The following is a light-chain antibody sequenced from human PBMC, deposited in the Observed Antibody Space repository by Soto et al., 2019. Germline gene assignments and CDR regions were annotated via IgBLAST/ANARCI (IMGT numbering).Light chain of an antibody. J-gene: IGLJ1*01. CDR1: SSDVGGYNY. Sequence: QSALTQPPSASGSPGQSVAISCTGTSSDVGGYNYISWYQQHPGKAPKLLLSEVSNRPSGVSDRFSGSKSGNTASLTISGLQAEDEADYYCSSLTTSFTYVFGTGTKVTVL. CDR3: SSLTTSFTYV. CDR2: EVS. V-gene: IGLV2-14*01.